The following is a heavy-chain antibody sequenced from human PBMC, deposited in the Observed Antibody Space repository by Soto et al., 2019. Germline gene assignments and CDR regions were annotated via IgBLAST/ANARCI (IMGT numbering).Heavy chain of an antibody. CDR2: IWYDGSNK. D-gene: IGHD6-13*01. CDR3: ARDTAAGTFDY. J-gene: IGHJ4*02. CDR1: GFTFSSYG. Sequence: QVQLVESGGGVVQPGRSLRLSCAASGFTFSSYGMHWVRQAPGKGLEWVAVIWYDGSNKYYADSVKGRFTISRDNSKNTLYLQMNSLRAEDTAVYYCARDTAAGTFDYCGQGTLVTVSS. V-gene: IGHV3-33*01.